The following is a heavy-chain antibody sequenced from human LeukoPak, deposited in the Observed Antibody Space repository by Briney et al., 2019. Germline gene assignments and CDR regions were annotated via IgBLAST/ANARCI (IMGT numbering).Heavy chain of an antibody. Sequence: PSETLSLTCTVSGGSISSGGYYWSWIRQPPGKGLEWIGYIYHSGSTYYNPSLKSRVTTSVDRSKNQFSLKLSSVTAADTAVYYCARDATFCCPGLYYYMDVWGKGTTVTVSS. CDR1: GGSISSGGYY. CDR2: IYHSGST. D-gene: IGHD3-16*01. V-gene: IGHV4-30-2*01. CDR3: ARDATFCCPGLYYYMDV. J-gene: IGHJ6*03.